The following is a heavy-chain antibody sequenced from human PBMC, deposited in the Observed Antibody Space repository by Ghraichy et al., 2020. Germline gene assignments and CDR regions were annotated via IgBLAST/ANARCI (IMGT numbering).Heavy chain of an antibody. J-gene: IGHJ4*02. D-gene: IGHD3-22*01. V-gene: IGHV3-64D*06. CDR1: GFTFSSYA. Sequence: GGSLRLSCSASGFTFSSYAMHWVRQAPGKGLEYVSAISSNGGSTYYADSVKGRFTISRDNSKNTLYLQMSSLRAEDTAVYYCVKSLEVVVHMGADYWGQGTLVTVSS. CDR3: VKSLEVVVHMGADY. CDR2: ISSNGGST.